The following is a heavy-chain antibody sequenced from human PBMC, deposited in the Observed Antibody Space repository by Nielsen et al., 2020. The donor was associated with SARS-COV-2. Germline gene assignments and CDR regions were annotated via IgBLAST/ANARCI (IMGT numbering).Heavy chain of an antibody. V-gene: IGHV4-59*01. CDR2: IYYSGST. CDR1: GGSISSYY. D-gene: IGHD3-3*01. J-gene: IGHJ3*02. CDR3: ARAQTSRITIFGVVGAFDI. Sequence: SETLSLTCTVSGGSISSYYWSWIRQPPGKGLEWIGYIYYSGSTYYNPSLKSRVTISVDTSKNQFSLKLSSVTAADTAVYYCARAQTSRITIFGVVGAFDIWGQGTMVTVSS.